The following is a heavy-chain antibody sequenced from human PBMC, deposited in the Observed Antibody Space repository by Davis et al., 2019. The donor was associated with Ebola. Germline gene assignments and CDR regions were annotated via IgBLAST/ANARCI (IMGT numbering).Heavy chain of an antibody. Sequence: PGGSLRLSCGASGFTFSSYGMHWVRQAPGKGLEWVTFIRYDGSNELYADSVKGRFTISRDNSKNTLYLQMNSVTIEDTAMYYCAAGHNWNDPTLSGPWGQGTLVTVSS. V-gene: IGHV3-30*02. CDR3: AAGHNWNDPTLSGP. CDR2: IRYDGSNE. J-gene: IGHJ5*02. CDR1: GFTFSSYG. D-gene: IGHD1-1*01.